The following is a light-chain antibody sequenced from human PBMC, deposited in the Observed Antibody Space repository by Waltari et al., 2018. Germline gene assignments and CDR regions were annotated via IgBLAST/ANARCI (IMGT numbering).Light chain of an antibody. Sequence: DIQLTQSPSFLSASVGARVTITCRASQGISNYLAWYQQKPGKAPQVLIYAASTLRSGVPARFSGSGSGTEFTLTISSLQPEDFATYYCQQPYFSPRPFGQGTKVDVK. CDR3: QQPYFSPRP. V-gene: IGKV1-9*01. CDR1: QGISNY. CDR2: AAS. J-gene: IGKJ1*01.